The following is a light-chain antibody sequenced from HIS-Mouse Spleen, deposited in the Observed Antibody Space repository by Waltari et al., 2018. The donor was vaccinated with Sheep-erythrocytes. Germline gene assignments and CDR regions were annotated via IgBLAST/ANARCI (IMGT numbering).Light chain of an antibody. CDR3: YSTDSSGNHYV. J-gene: IGLJ1*01. V-gene: IGLV3-10*01. Sequence: SYELTHTPSVSVSPGQTARNTCPGDDLPKKYSYWYQQKPCQAPVLVNYEDSKRPSGIPERFSGSSSGTMATLTISGAQVEDEADYYCYSTDSSGNHYVFGTGTKVTVL. CDR2: EDS. CDR1: DLPKKY.